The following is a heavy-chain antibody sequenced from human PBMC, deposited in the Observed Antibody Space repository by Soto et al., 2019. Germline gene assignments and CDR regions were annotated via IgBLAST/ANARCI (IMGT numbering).Heavy chain of an antibody. CDR2: IYSGGST. J-gene: IGHJ4*02. CDR1: GFTVSSNY. D-gene: IGHD2-15*01. CDR3: ARTCSGGTCSFDY. Sequence: EVQLVESGGGLVQPGGSLRLSCAASGFTVSSNYMSWVRQAPGKGLEWVSDIYSGGSTYYADSVKGRFTISRDNSENTLYLQMNSLRAEDTAVYCCARTCSGGTCSFDYWGQGTLVTVSS. V-gene: IGHV3-66*01.